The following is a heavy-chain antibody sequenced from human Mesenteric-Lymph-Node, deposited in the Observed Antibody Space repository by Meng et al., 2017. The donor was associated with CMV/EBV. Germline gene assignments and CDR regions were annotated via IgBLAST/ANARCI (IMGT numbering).Heavy chain of an antibody. D-gene: IGHD3-3*01. V-gene: IGHV3-30*02. CDR2: IRYDGSNK. CDR3: AKDITYYDFWSGYFEKLNYYYGMDV. J-gene: IGHJ6*02. CDR1: GFTFSSYG. Sequence: GGSLRLSCAASGFTFSSYGMHWVRQAPGKGLEWVAFIRYDGSNKYYADSVKGRFTISRDNSKNTLYLQMNSLRAEDTAVYYCAKDITYYDFWSGYFEKLNYYYGMDVWGQGTTVTVSS.